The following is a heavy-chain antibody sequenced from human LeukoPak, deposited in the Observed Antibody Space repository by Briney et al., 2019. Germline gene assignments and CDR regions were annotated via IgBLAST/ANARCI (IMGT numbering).Heavy chain of an antibody. J-gene: IGHJ4*02. CDR3: AKDPAVVVAARFDY. CDR1: GFIFSSYA. D-gene: IGHD2-15*01. Sequence: SLTLSCAASGFIFSSYAMSWVHQAPGKGLEWVSAISGSGGSTYYADSVKGRFTITRDNSKNTMYLQMISLRAEDTAVYYCAKDPAVVVAARFDYWGQGTLVTVSS. CDR2: ISGSGGST. V-gene: IGHV3-23*01.